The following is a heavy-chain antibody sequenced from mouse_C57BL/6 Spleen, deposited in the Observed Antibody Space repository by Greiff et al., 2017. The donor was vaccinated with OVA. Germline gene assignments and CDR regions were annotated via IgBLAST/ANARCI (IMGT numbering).Heavy chain of an antibody. V-gene: IGHV1-82*01. CDR2: IYPGDGDT. CDR3: ARVPLTTVVAYYFDY. CDR1: GYAFSSSW. D-gene: IGHD1-1*01. J-gene: IGHJ2*01. Sequence: QVQLQQSGPELVKPGASVKISCKASGYAFSSSWMNWVKQRPGKGLEWIGRIYPGDGDTNYNGKFKGKATLTADKSSSTAYMQRSSLTSEDSAVYFCARVPLTTVVAYYFDYWGQGTTLTVSS.